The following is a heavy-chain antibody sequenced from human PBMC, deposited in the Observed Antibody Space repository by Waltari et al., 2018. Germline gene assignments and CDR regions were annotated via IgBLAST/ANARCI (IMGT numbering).Heavy chain of an antibody. D-gene: IGHD5-12*01. CDR1: GGAFSSYA. CDR3: ARRDGYNYGPFDY. CDR2: IIPIFGTA. V-gene: IGHV1-69*13. Sequence: QVQLVQSGAEVKKPGSSVKVSCTASGGAFSSYAISWMRQAPGQGLEWMGRIIPIFGTANYAQKFQGRVTITADKSTSTAYMELSSLRSEDTAVYYCARRDGYNYGPFDYWGQGTLVTVSS. J-gene: IGHJ4*02.